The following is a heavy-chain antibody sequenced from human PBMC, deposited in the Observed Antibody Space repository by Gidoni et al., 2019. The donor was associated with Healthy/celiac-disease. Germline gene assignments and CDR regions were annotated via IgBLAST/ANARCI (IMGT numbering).Heavy chain of an antibody. D-gene: IGHD2-15*01. CDR3: ARDSRYCSGGSCDDAFDI. CDR1: GGPINSGGYS. V-gene: IGHV4-31*03. CDR2: IYYSGST. J-gene: IGHJ3*02. Sequence: QVQLQESGPGLVKPSQTLSLPCTVSGGPINSGGYSWSWIRQHPGKGLEWIGYIYYSGSTYYNPSLKSRVTISVDTSKNQFSLKLSSVTAADTAVYYCARDSRYCSGGSCDDAFDIWGQGTMVTVSS.